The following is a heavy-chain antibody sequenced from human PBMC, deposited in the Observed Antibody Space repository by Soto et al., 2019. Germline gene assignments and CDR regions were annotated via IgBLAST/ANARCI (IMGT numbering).Heavy chain of an antibody. CDR1: GGSISSSSYY. D-gene: IGHD6-6*01. CDR3: ERIPIIAARLFDY. CDR2: IYYSGST. V-gene: IGHV4-39*01. J-gene: IGHJ4*02. Sequence: SETLSLTCTVSGGSISSSSYYWGWIRQPPGKGLEWIGSIYYSGSTYYNPSLKSRVTISVDTSKNQFSLKLSSVTAADTAVYYCERIPIIAARLFDYWGQGTLVTVSS.